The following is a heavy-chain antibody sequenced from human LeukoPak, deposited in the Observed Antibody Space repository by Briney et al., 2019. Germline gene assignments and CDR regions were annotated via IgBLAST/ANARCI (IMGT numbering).Heavy chain of an antibody. CDR1: GFTFSSYG. CDR3: AKVRGPPAANYYCGMDV. V-gene: IGHV3-30*18. D-gene: IGHD2-2*01. J-gene: IGHJ6*02. Sequence: GGSLRLSCAASGFTFSSYGMHWVRQAPGKGLERVAVISYDGSNKYYADSVKGRFTISRDNSKNTLYLQMNSLRAEDTAVYYCAKVRGPPAANYYCGMDVWGQGTTVTVSS. CDR2: ISYDGSNK.